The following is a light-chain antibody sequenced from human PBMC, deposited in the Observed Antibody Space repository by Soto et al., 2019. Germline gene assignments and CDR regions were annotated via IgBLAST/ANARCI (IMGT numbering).Light chain of an antibody. V-gene: IGKV4-1*01. J-gene: IGKJ4*01. CDR3: HQYDSSPLT. CDR1: QSVLASSNNKNL. CDR2: GAS. Sequence: DIVMTQSPDSLAMSLGERATINCKSSQSVLASSNNKNLFAWYQQKPGQPPKLLIYGASTRESGVPDRFRGSGSGTDFTLTISSLQAEDVAVYDCHQYDSSPLTFGGGTNVEIK.